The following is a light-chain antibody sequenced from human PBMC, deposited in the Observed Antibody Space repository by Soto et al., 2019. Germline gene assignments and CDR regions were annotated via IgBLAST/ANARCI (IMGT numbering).Light chain of an antibody. CDR2: GAS. CDR1: QGIRNY. Sequence: AIQMTQSPSSLSASVGDRVNITCRASQGIRNYLGWYQQKPGKAPNLLIYGASTLQSGVPSRFSGSGSGTDFTLTINSLQPEDFATYYCLPDYNYPRTFGQGTRVDVK. J-gene: IGKJ1*01. V-gene: IGKV1-6*01. CDR3: LPDYNYPRT.